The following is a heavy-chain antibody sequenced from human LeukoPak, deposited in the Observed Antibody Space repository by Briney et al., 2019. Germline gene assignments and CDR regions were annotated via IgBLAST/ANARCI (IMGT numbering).Heavy chain of an antibody. Sequence: GGSLRLSCAASGFTFSNHGMNWVRQAPGTGLEWVSCISTSSSYIYYADSVKGRFTISRDNAKKSLYLQMNSLRAEDTAVYYCARQGMVRGVINPPFDYWGQGTLVTVSS. CDR2: ISTSSSYI. D-gene: IGHD3-10*01. CDR3: ARQGMVRGVINPPFDY. J-gene: IGHJ4*02. V-gene: IGHV3-21*01. CDR1: GFTFSNHG.